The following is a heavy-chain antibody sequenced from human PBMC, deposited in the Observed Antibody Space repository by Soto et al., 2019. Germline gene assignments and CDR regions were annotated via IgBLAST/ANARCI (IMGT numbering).Heavy chain of an antibody. Sequence: SETLSLTCTVSGDSITSSSFYWGWIRQPPGKGLECIGNIYYDGNTYYNPSLKSRVTISLDTSKNQFSLRLNSVTAADTAVYYCSRDDSDWFFNWGRGTLVTVSS. D-gene: IGHD3-9*01. J-gene: IGHJ4*02. V-gene: IGHV4-39*01. CDR3: SRDDSDWFFN. CDR1: GDSITSSSFY. CDR2: IYYDGNT.